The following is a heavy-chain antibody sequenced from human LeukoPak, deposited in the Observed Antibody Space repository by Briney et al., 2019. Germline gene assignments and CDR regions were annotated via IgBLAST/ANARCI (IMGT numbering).Heavy chain of an antibody. D-gene: IGHD3-3*01. CDR3: ARELRFLEWLLSTGPSNAFDI. J-gene: IGHJ3*02. CDR1: GGTISSSSYY. V-gene: IGHV4-61*01. CDR2: IYYSGST. Sequence: SETLSLTCTVSGGTISSSSYYWGWIRQPPGKGLEWIGYIYYSGSTNYNPSLKSRVTILVDTSKNQFSLKLSSVTAADTAVYCCARELRFLEWLLSTGPSNAFDIWGQGTMVTVSS.